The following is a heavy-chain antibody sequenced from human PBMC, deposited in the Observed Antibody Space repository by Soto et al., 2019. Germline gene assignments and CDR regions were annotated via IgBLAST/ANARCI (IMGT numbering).Heavy chain of an antibody. V-gene: IGHV3-30*18. CDR3: ANAIRTGY. Sequence: QVQLVESGGGVVQPGRSLRLSCAASGFTFSTYGMHWVRQAPGKGLEWVAVISYDGSNKYYADSVKGRFTNSRDNSTNTLYLQMNSMRADDTAVYYCANAIRTGYWGQGTLVTVSS. D-gene: IGHD1-1*01. CDR2: ISYDGSNK. J-gene: IGHJ4*02. CDR1: GFTFSTYG.